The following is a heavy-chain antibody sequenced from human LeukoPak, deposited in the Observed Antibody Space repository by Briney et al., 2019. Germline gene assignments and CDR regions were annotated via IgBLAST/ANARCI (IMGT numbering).Heavy chain of an antibody. J-gene: IGHJ6*02. CDR3: VRDSYVAAIYYGMDV. CDR1: GFTFSTYW. CDR2: ISSEGIST. Sequence: PGGSLRLSCAASGFTFSTYWMHWVRQVPGKGLVWVSRISSEGISTAYADSVKGRFTISRDNAKNMLYLQMNNLRAEDTAVYFCVRDSYVAAIYYGMDVWGQGTTVTVSS. V-gene: IGHV3-74*01. D-gene: IGHD2-21*01.